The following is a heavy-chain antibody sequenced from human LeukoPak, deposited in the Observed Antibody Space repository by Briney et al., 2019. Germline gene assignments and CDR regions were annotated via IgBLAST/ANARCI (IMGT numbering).Heavy chain of an antibody. D-gene: IGHD3-22*01. CDR2: FDPEDGET. CDR3: ATDPTNYYDSSGYYPNLPRFDY. V-gene: IGHV1-24*01. CDR1: GYTLTELS. J-gene: IGHJ4*02. Sequence: ASVKVSCKVSGYTLTELSMHWVRQAPGKGLEWMGGFDPEDGETIYAQKFQGRVTMTEDTSTDTACMELSSLRSEDTAVYYCATDPTNYYDSSGYYPNLPRFDYWGQGTLVTVSS.